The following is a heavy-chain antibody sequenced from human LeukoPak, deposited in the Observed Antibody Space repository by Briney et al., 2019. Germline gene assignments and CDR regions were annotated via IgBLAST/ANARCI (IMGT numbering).Heavy chain of an antibody. V-gene: IGHV4-59*01. J-gene: IGHJ4*02. D-gene: IGHD2-21*02. CDR3: ARDQGDILDY. Sequence: SETLSLTCAVSSGSISSYYWSWIRQPPGKGLEWIGYIYYSGNTNYNPSLKSRVTMSVDTSKNQFSLKLSSVTAADTAVYYCARDQGDILDYWGQGTLVTVSS. CDR2: IYYSGNT. CDR1: SGSISSYY.